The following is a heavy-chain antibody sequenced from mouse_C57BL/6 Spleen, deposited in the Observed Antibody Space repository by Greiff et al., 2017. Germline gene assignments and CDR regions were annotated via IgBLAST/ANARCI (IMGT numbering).Heavy chain of an antibody. Sequence: VQLQQSVAELVRPGASVKLSCTASGFNIKNTYMHWVKQRPEQGLEWIGRIDPANGNTKYAPKFQGKATITADTSSNTAYLQLSSLTSEDTAIYYCARGGIYYYGSSYDYFDYWGQGTTLTVSS. CDR2: IDPANGNT. CDR3: ARGGIYYYGSSYDYFDY. J-gene: IGHJ2*01. CDR1: GFNIKNTY. V-gene: IGHV14-3*01. D-gene: IGHD1-1*01.